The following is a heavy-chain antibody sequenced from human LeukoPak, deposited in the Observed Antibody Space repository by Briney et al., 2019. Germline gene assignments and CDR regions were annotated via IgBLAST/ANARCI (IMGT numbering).Heavy chain of an antibody. J-gene: IGHJ6*02. D-gene: IGHD3-10*01. Sequence: SETLSLTCTVSGGSISSYYWSWIRQPPGKGLEWIGYIYYSGSTNYNPSLKSRVTISVDTSKNQFSLKLSSVTAADTAVYYCARSYGSGDYYYGMDVWSQGTTVTVSS. CDR1: GGSISSYY. CDR3: ARSYGSGDYYYGMDV. V-gene: IGHV4-59*08. CDR2: IYYSGST.